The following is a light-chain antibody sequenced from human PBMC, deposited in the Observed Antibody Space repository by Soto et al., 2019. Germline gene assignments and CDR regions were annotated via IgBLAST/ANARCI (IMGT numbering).Light chain of an antibody. CDR2: DAS. CDR3: QQYNSWPET. CDR1: QSVRSS. Sequence: EIVMTQSPGTLSVSPGERATLSCRASQSVRSSLAWYQQKPGQAPRLFIYDASTRATGIPARFSGSGSGTEFTLTISSLQSEDFAVYYCQQYNSWPETFGQGTNVDIK. J-gene: IGKJ1*01. V-gene: IGKV3-15*01.